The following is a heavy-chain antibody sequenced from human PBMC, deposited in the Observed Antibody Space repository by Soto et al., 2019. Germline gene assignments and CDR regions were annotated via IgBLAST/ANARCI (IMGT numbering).Heavy chain of an antibody. CDR1: GFIVSDNY. CDR2: VYKSGST. CDR3: ARDLAAVPGTFDS. D-gene: IGHD6-19*01. Sequence: PGGSLRLSCAASGFIVSDNYMSWVRQAPGKGLEWVSIVYKSGSTYYADPVKGRFTVSRDNAKNSLYLQMNSLRAEDTAVYYCARDLAAVPGTFDSWGQGTLVTVSS. V-gene: IGHV3-53*01. J-gene: IGHJ4*02.